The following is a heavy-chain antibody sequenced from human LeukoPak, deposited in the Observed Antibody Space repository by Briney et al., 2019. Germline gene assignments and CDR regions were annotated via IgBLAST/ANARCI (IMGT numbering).Heavy chain of an antibody. CDR2: INPNSGGT. J-gene: IGHJ4*02. CDR3: ARASELRAHFDY. Sequence: ASVKVSCTASGYTFTGYYMHWVRQAPGQGLEWMGWINPNSGGTNYAQKFQGRVTMTRDTSISTAYMELSRLRSDDTAVYYCARASELRAHFDYWGQGTLVTVSS. D-gene: IGHD1-7*01. CDR1: GYTFTGYY. V-gene: IGHV1-2*02.